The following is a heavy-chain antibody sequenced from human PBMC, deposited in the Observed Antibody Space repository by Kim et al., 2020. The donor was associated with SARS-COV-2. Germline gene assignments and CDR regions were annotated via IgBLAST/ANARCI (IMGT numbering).Heavy chain of an antibody. Sequence: GGSLRLSCAASGFTFTTYALNWVRQAPGKGLEWVLAISSSGAKTYYAESVKGRFTISRDNSKNTVYLQMNSLRAEDTAVYYCARGRNSGSYYFYYWGQGTLVTVSS. V-gene: IGHV3-23*01. D-gene: IGHD1-26*01. CDR3: ARGRNSGSYYFYY. CDR2: ISSSGAKT. J-gene: IGHJ4*02. CDR1: GFTFTTYA.